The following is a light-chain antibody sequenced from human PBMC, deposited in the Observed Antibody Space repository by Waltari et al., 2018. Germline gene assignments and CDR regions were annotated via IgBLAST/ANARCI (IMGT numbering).Light chain of an antibody. CDR2: WAS. CDR1: QTVLRSSNSKNC. J-gene: IGKJ2*01. Sequence: DIVMTQSPDSLAVSLGKRATIHCKSSQTVLRSSNSKNCLTWYQQKPGQPPRLLIYWASTRESGVPDRFSGSGSGTDFTLTISSLQAEDVAVYYCQQYYSPPYTFGQGTKLQIK. CDR3: QQYYSPPYT. V-gene: IGKV4-1*01.